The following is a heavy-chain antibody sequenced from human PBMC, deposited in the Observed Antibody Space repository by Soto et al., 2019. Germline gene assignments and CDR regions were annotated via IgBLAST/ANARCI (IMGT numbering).Heavy chain of an antibody. V-gene: IGHV1-69*06. CDR2: IIPIFGTA. CDR1: GYSFTDYH. CDR3: ARPSGRVRDTYYYYGMDV. D-gene: IGHD3-10*01. Sequence: ASVKVSCKASGYSFTDYHIHWVRQAPGQGLEWMGGIIPIFGTANYAQKFQGRVTITADKSTSTAYMELSSLRSEDTAVYYCARPSGRVRDTYYYYGMDVWGQGTTVTVSS. J-gene: IGHJ6*02.